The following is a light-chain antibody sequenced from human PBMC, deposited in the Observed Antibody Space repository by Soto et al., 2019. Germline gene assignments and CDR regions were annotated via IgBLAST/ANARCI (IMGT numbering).Light chain of an antibody. V-gene: IGKV1-33*01. Sequence: DIQMTQSPSFLSASVGDRVTITCQASQDINNYLNWYQQKPGKAPKLLIYDASNLETGVPSRFSGSGSGTDFTFTISSLQPEDIATYYCQQYDNLPWTFGQGTKVEIK. J-gene: IGKJ1*01. CDR2: DAS. CDR3: QQYDNLPWT. CDR1: QDINNY.